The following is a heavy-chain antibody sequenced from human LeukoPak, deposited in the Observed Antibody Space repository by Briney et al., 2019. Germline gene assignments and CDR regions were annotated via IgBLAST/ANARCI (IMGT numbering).Heavy chain of an antibody. CDR1: GFTFSNAW. J-gene: IGHJ4*02. D-gene: IGHD1-26*01. V-gene: IGHV3-23*01. CDR2: ISGSGGST. CDR3: ASSGSYSDFDY. Sequence: GGSLRLSCAASGFTFSNAWMSWVRQAPGKGLEWVSAISGSGGSTYYADSVKGRFTISRDNSKNTLYLQMNSLRAEDTAVYYCASSGSYSDFDYWGQGTLVTVSS.